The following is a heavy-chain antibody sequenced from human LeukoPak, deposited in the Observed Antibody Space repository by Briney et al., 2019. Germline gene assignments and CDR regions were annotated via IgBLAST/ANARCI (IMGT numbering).Heavy chain of an antibody. CDR1: GDTFSSYT. CDR2: IIPILGIA. D-gene: IGHD4-17*01. V-gene: IGHV1-69*02. J-gene: IGHJ4*02. Sequence: SAKVSCKDPGDTFSSYTISWVRDGPGQGLEWMGRIIPILGIANYAQKFQGRVTITAEKSTSTAYMELSSQRSEDRAVYYCARADYGFDYWGQGTLVTVSS. CDR3: ARADYGFDY.